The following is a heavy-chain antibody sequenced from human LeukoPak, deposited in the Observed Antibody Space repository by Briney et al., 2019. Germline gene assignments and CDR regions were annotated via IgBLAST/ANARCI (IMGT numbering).Heavy chain of an antibody. CDR2: IIPIFGTA. CDR3: ARDQGYRYGYGDFDY. CDR1: GYTFTSYG. J-gene: IGHJ4*02. D-gene: IGHD5-18*01. Sequence: SVKVSCKASGYTFTSYGISWVRQAPGQGLEWMGGIIPIFGTANYAQKFQGRVTITADESTSTAYMELSSLRSEDTAVYYCARDQGYRYGYGDFDYWGRGTLVTVSS. V-gene: IGHV1-69*13.